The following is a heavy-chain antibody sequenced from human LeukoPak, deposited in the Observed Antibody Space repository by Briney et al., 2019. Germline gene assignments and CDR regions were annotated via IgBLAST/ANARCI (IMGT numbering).Heavy chain of an antibody. D-gene: IGHD6-13*01. CDR2: IYPADSDT. Sequence: GESLKISCKGSGYDFTTYWIGWVRQMPGKGLEWMGVIYPADSDTTYSPSFQGQVTISADTSISTAYLQWSSLKASDTAIYYCARRSSAASDYWGQGTLVTVSS. J-gene: IGHJ4*02. CDR1: GYDFTTYW. V-gene: IGHV5-51*01. CDR3: ARRSSAASDY.